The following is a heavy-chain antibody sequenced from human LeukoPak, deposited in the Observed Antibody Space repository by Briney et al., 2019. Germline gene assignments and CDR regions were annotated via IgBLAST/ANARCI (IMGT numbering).Heavy chain of an antibody. CDR1: GFTFSSYW. D-gene: IGHD3-22*01. Sequence: GGSLRLSCAASGFTFSSYWMHWVRQAPGKGPVWVSRINSDGSSTSYADSVKGRFTISRDNAKNTLYLQMNSLRAEDTAVYYCARGDYYDSSAPGDWGQGTLVTVSS. CDR2: INSDGSST. CDR3: ARGDYYDSSAPGD. V-gene: IGHV3-74*01. J-gene: IGHJ4*02.